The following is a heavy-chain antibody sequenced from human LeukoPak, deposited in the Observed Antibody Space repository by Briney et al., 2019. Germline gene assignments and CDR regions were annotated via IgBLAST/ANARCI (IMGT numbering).Heavy chain of an antibody. CDR3: ANTAMASYYYYMDV. D-gene: IGHD5-18*01. Sequence: SETLSLTCTVSGDSISSGNYWGWIRQPPGKGLEWIGSIFHTGSTYFNLSLKSRVTMSVDTSKNQFSLKLSSVTAADTAVYYCANTAMASYYYYMDVWGKGTTVTVSS. CDR1: GDSISSGNY. V-gene: IGHV4-38-2*02. CDR2: IFHTGST. J-gene: IGHJ6*03.